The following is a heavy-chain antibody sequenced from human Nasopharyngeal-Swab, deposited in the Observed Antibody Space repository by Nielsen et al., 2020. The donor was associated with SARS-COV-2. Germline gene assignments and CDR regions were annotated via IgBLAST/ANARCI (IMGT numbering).Heavy chain of an antibody. Sequence: GESLKISCAASGFTFNNYNFNWVRQAPGKGLEWVSSISSSSSSYIYYADSVKGRFTISRDSAKNSLYLQMNSLRVEDTAVYYCARTTPSILVVPAAMRYYYYGMDVWGQGTTVTVSS. CDR2: ISSSSSSYI. J-gene: IGHJ6*02. CDR3: ARTTPSILVVPAAMRYYYYGMDV. V-gene: IGHV3-21*04. CDR1: GFTFNNYN. D-gene: IGHD2-2*01.